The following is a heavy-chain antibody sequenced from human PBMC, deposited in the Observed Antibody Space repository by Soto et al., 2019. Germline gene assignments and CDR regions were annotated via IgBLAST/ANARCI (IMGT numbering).Heavy chain of an antibody. V-gene: IGHV1-2*04. CDR3: ARAGTIFGVPPDAFDI. Sequence: ASAKVSCTASGDSYTCCYMQWLRQAPGQGLEWMGWINPNSGGTNYAQKFQGWVTMTRDTSISTAYMDLSRLRSDDTAVYYCARAGTIFGVPPDAFDIWGQGTMVTVSS. CDR1: GDSYTCCY. CDR2: INPNSGGT. D-gene: IGHD3-3*01. J-gene: IGHJ3*02.